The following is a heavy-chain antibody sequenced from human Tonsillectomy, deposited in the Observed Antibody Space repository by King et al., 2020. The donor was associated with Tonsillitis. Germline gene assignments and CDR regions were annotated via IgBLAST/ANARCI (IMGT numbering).Heavy chain of an antibody. V-gene: IGHV2-70*11. CDR1: GFSLSTSGMC. CDR2: IDWDDDK. J-gene: IGHJ6*03. Sequence: TLKESGPALVKPTQTLTLTCTFSGFSLSTSGMCVSWIRQPPGKALEWLARIDWDDDKYYSTSLKTRLTISKDTSKNQVVLTMTNMDPVDTATYYCARISQRTGTASGFRYYYYYMDVWGKGTTVTVSS. D-gene: IGHD1-1*01. CDR3: ARISQRTGTASGFRYYYYYMDV.